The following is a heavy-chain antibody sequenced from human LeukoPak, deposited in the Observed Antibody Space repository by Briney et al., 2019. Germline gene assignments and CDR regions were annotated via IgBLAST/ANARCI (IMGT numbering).Heavy chain of an antibody. V-gene: IGHV3-30*02. CDR1: GFTFSSYG. J-gene: IGHJ6*03. D-gene: IGHD6-6*01. Sequence: GGSLRLSCAASGFTFSSYGMHWVRQAPGKGLEWVAFIRYDGSNKYYADSVKGRFTISRDNSKNTLYLQMNSLRAEDTAVYYCAKRQYSSSSYYYYYYMDVWGKGTTVTVSS. CDR2: IRYDGSNK. CDR3: AKRQYSSSSYYYYYYMDV.